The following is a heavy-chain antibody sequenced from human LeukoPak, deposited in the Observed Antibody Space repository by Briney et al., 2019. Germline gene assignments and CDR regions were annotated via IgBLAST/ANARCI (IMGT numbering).Heavy chain of an antibody. J-gene: IGHJ4*02. D-gene: IGHD3-9*01. CDR1: GGSISSGGYC. CDR3: ARVNSILTGYYYYFDY. V-gene: IGHV4-31*03. Sequence: SQTLSLTCTVSGGSISSGGYCWSWIRQHPGKGLEWIGYIYYSGSTYYNPSLKSRVTISVDTSKNQFSLNLSSVTAADTAVYYCARVNSILTGYYYYFDYWGQGTLVTVSS. CDR2: IYYSGST.